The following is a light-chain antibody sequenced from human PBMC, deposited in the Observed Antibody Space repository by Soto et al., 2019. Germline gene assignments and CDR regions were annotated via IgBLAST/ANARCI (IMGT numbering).Light chain of an antibody. Sequence: DTQMTQSPSSLSASVGDRVTITCRASQDIRSYLAWHQQKPDKAPKSLIYAASSLHSGVPSRFSGSGSGTDFTLIISSLQPEDFATYYCQQYYTYPVTFGQGTRLEIK. V-gene: IGKV1D-16*01. CDR1: QDIRSY. CDR3: QQYYTYPVT. CDR2: AAS. J-gene: IGKJ5*01.